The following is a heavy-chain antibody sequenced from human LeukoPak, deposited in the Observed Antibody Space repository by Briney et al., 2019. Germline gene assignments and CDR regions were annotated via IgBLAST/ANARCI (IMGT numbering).Heavy chain of an antibody. V-gene: IGHV1-69*01. J-gene: IGHJ4*02. D-gene: IGHD3-22*01. CDR2: ITPMFGTS. CDR3: ARQGNYDSSGYYYY. Sequence: SVKVSCKASGGTFSRHTISWVRQSPGRGLEWMGGITPMFGTSNYAQKFRGRVTITADESTSTAYVELSSLRSEDTAVYYCARQGNYDSSGYYYYWGQGTLVTVSS. CDR1: GGTFSRHT.